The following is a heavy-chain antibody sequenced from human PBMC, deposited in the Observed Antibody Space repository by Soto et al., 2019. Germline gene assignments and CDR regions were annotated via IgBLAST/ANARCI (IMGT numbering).Heavy chain of an antibody. CDR2: IIPFIGTA. CDR3: ARVVMTTVPASYYSGMDV. J-gene: IGHJ6*02. D-gene: IGHD4-4*01. Sequence: GASVKVSCKASGGTFSSYAISWVRQAPGQGLEWMGRIIPFIGTANYAQKFQGRVTITADESTSTAYMELTSLRSEDTAVYYCARVVMTTVPASYYSGMDVWGQGTMVTVSS. V-gene: IGHV1-69*11. CDR1: GGTFSSYA.